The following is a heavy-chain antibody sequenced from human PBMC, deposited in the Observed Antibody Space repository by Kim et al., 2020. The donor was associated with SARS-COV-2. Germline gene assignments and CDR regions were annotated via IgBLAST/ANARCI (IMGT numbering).Heavy chain of an antibody. J-gene: IGHJ6*02. Sequence: SVKVSCKASGGTFSSYAISWVRQAPGQGLEWMGGIIPIFGTANYAQKFQGRVTITADESTSTAYMELSSLRSEDTAVYYCARGKVEAAAGSGENYGMDVWGQGTTVTVSS. CDR1: GGTFSSYA. CDR2: IIPIFGTA. V-gene: IGHV1-69*13. D-gene: IGHD6-13*01. CDR3: ARGKVEAAAGSGENYGMDV.